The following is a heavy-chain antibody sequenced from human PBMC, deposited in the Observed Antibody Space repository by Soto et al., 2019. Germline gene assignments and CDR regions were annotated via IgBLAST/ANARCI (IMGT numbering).Heavy chain of an antibody. Sequence: EVQLLESGGGLLQPGGSLRLSCAASGFTFSISAMSWVRQAPGKGLEWVSTITGGGGPTYYADSVKGRFTTSRDNSKNTLYLQIHSLRAEDTALYYCAKIRDSWTDYWGQGTLVTVSS. V-gene: IGHV3-23*01. J-gene: IGHJ4*02. CDR3: AKIRDSWTDY. D-gene: IGHD3-22*01. CDR1: GFTFSISA. CDR2: ITGGGGPT.